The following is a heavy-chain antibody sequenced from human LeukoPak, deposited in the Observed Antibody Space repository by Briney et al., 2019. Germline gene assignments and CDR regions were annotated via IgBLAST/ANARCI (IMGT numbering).Heavy chain of an antibody. CDR3: ARSTVTTSLYDYYYYYYMDV. V-gene: IGHV3-20*04. CDR1: GFTFDDYG. CDR2: INWNGGST. D-gene: IGHD4-11*01. J-gene: IGHJ6*03. Sequence: GGSLRLSCAASGFTFDDYGMSWVRHAPGKGLEWVSGINWNGGSTVYADSVKGRFTISRDNAKNSLYLQMNSLRAEDTALYYCARSTVTTSLYDYYYYYYMDVWGKGTTVTVSS.